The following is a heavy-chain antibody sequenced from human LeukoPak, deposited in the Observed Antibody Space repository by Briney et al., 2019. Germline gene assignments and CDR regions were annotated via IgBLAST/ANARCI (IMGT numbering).Heavy chain of an antibody. J-gene: IGHJ4*02. D-gene: IGHD5-18*01. CDR2: IYSGGST. V-gene: IGHV3-53*01. CDR1: GFTVSSNY. CDR3: ARVAADTAMARAADY. Sequence: GGSLRLSCAASGFTVSSNYMSWVRQAPGKGLEWVSVIYSGGSTYYADSVKGRFTISRDNSKNTLYLQMNSLRAEDTAVYYCARVAADTAMARAADYWGQGTLVTVSS.